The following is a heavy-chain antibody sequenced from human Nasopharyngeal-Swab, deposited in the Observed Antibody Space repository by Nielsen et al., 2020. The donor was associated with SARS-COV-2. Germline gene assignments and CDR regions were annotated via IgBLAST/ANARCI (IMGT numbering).Heavy chain of an antibody. J-gene: IGHJ4*02. Sequence: VRQMPGKGLEWVGRIRSKANSYATAYAASVKGRFTISRDDSKSTAYLQMNSLKTEDTAVYYCTRQPFDYWGQGTLVTVSS. CDR2: IRSKANSYAT. CDR3: TRQPFDY. V-gene: IGHV3-73*01.